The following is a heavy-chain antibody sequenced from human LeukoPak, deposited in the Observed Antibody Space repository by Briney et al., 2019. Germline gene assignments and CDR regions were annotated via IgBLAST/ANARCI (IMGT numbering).Heavy chain of an antibody. Sequence: SVKVSCKASGGTFSSYAISWVRQAPGQGLEWMGGIIPIFGTANYAQKFQGRVTITADESTSTAYMELSSLRSEDTAVYYCAGDPQPAAISGGGWFDPWGQGTLVTVSS. D-gene: IGHD2-2*02. J-gene: IGHJ5*02. CDR1: GGTFSSYA. CDR2: IIPIFGTA. CDR3: AGDPQPAAISGGGWFDP. V-gene: IGHV1-69*13.